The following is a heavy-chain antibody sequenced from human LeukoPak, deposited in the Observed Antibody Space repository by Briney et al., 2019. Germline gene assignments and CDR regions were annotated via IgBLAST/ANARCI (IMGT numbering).Heavy chain of an antibody. CDR2: ISSSSSYI. D-gene: IGHD5-18*01. V-gene: IGHV3-21*01. J-gene: IGHJ4*02. CDR3: AKDRGYSYADALDY. Sequence: GGSLRLSCAASGFTFSSYSMNWVRQAPGKGPEWVSSISSSSSYIYYADSVKGRFTISRDNSKNTLYLQMNSLRAEDTAVYYCAKDRGYSYADALDYWGQGTLVTVSS. CDR1: GFTFSSYS.